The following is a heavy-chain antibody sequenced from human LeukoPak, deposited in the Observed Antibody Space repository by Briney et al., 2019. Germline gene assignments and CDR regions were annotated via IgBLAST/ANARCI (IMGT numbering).Heavy chain of an antibody. CDR2: ISYDGSNK. V-gene: IGHV3-30*18. D-gene: IGHD3-22*01. J-gene: IGHJ4*02. CDR3: AKESESYDSSGSTFHY. Sequence: QAGGSLRLSCAASGFTFSSYGVHWVRQAPGKGLEWVAVISYDGSNKYYADSVKGRFTISRDNSKNTLYLQMNSLRAEDTAVYYCAKESESYDSSGSTFHYWGQGTLVTVSS. CDR1: GFTFSSYG.